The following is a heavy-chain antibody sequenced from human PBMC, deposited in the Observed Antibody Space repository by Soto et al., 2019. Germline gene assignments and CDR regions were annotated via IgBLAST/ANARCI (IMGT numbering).Heavy chain of an antibody. CDR2: ISYSGST. J-gene: IGHJ6*02. V-gene: IGHV4-30-4*01. Sequence: SETLSLTCTVSGGSISSCNYYWSWIRQPPGKGLEWIGFISYSGSTYYNASLKSRVTISVDTSKNQFSLNLSFVTAADTAVYYCARHGLGYYYYYDMDVWGQGTTVTVSS. CDR3: ARHGLGYYYYYDMDV. CDR1: GGSISSCNYY.